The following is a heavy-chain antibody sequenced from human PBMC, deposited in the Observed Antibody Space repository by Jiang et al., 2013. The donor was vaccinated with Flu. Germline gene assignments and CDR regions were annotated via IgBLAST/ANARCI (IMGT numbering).Heavy chain of an antibody. J-gene: IGHJ4*02. V-gene: IGHV3-23*01. CDR2: ISGSGGST. D-gene: IGHD4-17*01. CDR3: AKGGLRVYGDSQLDY. Sequence: SAISGSGGSTYYADSVKGRFTISRDNSKNTLYLQMNSLRAEDTAVYYCAKGGLRVYGDSQLDYWGQGTLVTVSS.